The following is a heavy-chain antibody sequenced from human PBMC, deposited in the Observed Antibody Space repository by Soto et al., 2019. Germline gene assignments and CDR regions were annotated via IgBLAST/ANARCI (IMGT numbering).Heavy chain of an antibody. CDR3: ARHVDTAMVTYYYGMDV. V-gene: IGHV5-10-1*01. CDR1: GYSFTSYW. CDR2: IDPSDSYT. D-gene: IGHD5-18*01. Sequence: GESLKISCKGSGYSFTSYWISWVRQMPGKGLEWMGRIDPSDSYTNYSPSFQGHVTISADKSISTAYLQWSNLKASDTAMYYCARHVDTAMVTYYYGMDVWGQGTTVTVSS. J-gene: IGHJ6*02.